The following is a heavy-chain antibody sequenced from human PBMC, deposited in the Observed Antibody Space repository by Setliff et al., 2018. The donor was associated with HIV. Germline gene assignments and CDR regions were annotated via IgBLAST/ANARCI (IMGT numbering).Heavy chain of an antibody. D-gene: IGHD1-26*01. CDR2: IYHSGIT. CDR1: GYSISSGYY. CDR3: ARLGDSGSLVDGGYYPYYFDY. V-gene: IGHV4-38-2*02. Sequence: SETLSLTCTVSGYSISSGYYWGWIRQPPGKGLEWIGSIYHSGITYYNSSLKSRVTISVDTSKNQFSLNLTAVTAADTAVYYCARLGDSGSLVDGGYYPYYFDYWGQGILVTVSS. J-gene: IGHJ4*02.